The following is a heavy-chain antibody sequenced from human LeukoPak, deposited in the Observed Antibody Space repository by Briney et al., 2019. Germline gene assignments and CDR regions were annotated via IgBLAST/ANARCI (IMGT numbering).Heavy chain of an antibody. CDR3: ATHTGYSSSWPKNDNWFDP. CDR1: GYSISSGYF. Sequence: SETLSLTCSVSGYSISSGYFWGWIRQSPGKGLEWIGEINHSGSTNYNPSLKSRVTISVGTSKNQFSLKLSSVTAADTAVYYCATHTGYSSSWPKNDNWFDPWGQGTLVTVSS. J-gene: IGHJ5*02. V-gene: IGHV4-38-2*02. D-gene: IGHD6-13*01. CDR2: INHSGST.